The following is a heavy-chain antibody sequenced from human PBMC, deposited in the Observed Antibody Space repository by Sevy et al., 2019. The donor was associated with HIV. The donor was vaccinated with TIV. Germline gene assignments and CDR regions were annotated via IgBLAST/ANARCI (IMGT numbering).Heavy chain of an antibody. D-gene: IGHD4-4*01. J-gene: IGHJ4*02. CDR1: GFTFSSYW. CDR3: ARDPFSKADY. Sequence: GGSLRLSCAGSGFTFSSYWMSWVRQAPGKGLEWVANINQDGSGKNNVDSGKGRFTISRDNAKNSLYLQMNSLRAEDTAVYYCARDPFSKADYWGQGTLVTVSS. CDR2: INQDGSGK. V-gene: IGHV3-7*01.